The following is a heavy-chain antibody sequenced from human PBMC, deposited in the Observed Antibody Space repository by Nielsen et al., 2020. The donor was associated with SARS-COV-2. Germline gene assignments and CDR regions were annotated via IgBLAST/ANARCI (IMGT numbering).Heavy chain of an antibody. CDR3: ARVNGRIVGRAFDI. J-gene: IGHJ3*02. Sequence: GGSLRLSCAASGFTFSSYWMSWVRQAPGKGLEWVANIKQDGSEKYYVDSVKGRFTISRDNAKNSLYLQMNSLRAEDTAVYYCARVNGRIVGRAFDIWGQGTMVTVSS. V-gene: IGHV3-7*01. D-gene: IGHD2/OR15-2a*01. CDR1: GFTFSSYW. CDR2: IKQDGSEK.